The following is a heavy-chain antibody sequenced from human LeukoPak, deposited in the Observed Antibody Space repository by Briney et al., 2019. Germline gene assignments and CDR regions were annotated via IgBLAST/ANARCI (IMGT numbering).Heavy chain of an antibody. CDR3: AKDMVWAAVAGTVDY. CDR1: GFTFSSYG. V-gene: IGHV3-30*18. CDR2: ISYDGSNK. J-gene: IGHJ4*02. Sequence: GGSLRLSCAASGFTFSSYGMHWVRQAPGKGLEWVAVISYDGSNKYHADSVKGRFTISRDNSKNTLYLQMNSLRAEDTAVYYCAKDMVWAAVAGTVDYWGQGTLVTVSS. D-gene: IGHD6-19*01.